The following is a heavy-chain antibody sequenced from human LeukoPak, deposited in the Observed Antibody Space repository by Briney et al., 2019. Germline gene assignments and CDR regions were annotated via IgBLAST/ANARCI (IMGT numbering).Heavy chain of an antibody. J-gene: IGHJ4*02. CDR1: GFTFSSYG. V-gene: IGHV3-30*18. CDR3: AKDQVISSGCIDY. D-gene: IGHD6-19*01. CDR2: ISYDGSNK. Sequence: GGSLRLSCAASGFTFSSYGMHWVRQAPGKGLEWVAVISYDGSNKYYADSVKGRFTISRGNSKNTLYLQMNSLRAEDTAVYYCAKDQVISSGCIDYWGQGTLVTVSS.